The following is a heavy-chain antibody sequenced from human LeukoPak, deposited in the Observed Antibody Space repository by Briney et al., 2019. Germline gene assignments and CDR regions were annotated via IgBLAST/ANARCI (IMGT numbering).Heavy chain of an antibody. J-gene: IGHJ4*02. D-gene: IGHD3-9*01. CDR1: GYSFTSYW. V-gene: IGHV5-51*01. CDR3: ARRRPYYDILTGFIKRWYFDY. Sequence: GESLKISCKGSGYSFTSYWIGWVRQMPGKGLEWMGIIYPGDSDTRYSPSFQGQVTISADKSISTAYLQWSSLKASDSAMYYCARRRPYYDILTGFIKRWYFDYWGQGTLVTVSS. CDR2: IYPGDSDT.